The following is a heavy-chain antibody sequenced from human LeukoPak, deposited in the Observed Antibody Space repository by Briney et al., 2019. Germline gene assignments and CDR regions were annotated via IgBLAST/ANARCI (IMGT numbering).Heavy chain of an antibody. V-gene: IGHV5-51*04. CDR2: IYPGDSDT. CDR3: ARGTEIVVVIPYYFDY. CDR1: GYSFTSYW. J-gene: IGHJ4*02. Sequence: GESLKISCKGSGYSFTSYWIGWVRQMPGKGLEWIGIIYPGDSDTRYSPSFQGQVTISADKHISTAYLQWSSLKASDTDMYYCARGTEIVVVIPYYFDYWGQGTLVTVSS. D-gene: IGHD3-22*01.